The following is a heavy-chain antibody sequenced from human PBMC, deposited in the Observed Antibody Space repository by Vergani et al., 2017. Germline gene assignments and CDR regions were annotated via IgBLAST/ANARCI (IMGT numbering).Heavy chain of an antibody. CDR2: IRSKAYGGTT. D-gene: IGHD3-22*01. V-gene: IGHV3-49*05. Sequence: LQLQESGSGLVKPSQTLSLTCAVYGGSFSGYYWSWIRQPPGKGLEWVGFIRSKAYGGTTEYAASVKGRFTISRDDSKSIAYLQMNSLKTEDTAVYYCTRVGTYYYDSSGYLPMGPIDYWGQGTLVTVSS. J-gene: IGHJ4*02. CDR1: GGSFSGYY. CDR3: TRVGTYYYDSSGYLPMGPIDY.